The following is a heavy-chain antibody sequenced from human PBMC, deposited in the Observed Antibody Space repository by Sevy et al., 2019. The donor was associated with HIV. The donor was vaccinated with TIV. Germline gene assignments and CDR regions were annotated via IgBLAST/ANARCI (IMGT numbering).Heavy chain of an antibody. V-gene: IGHV4-30-2*01. CDR1: GGSISSGGYS. D-gene: IGHD3-22*01. CDR3: ARGQSLIITYYYDSIMGAFDI. CDR2: IYHSGST. Sequence: SETLSLTCAVSGGSISSGGYSWSWIRQPPGKGLEWIGYIYHSGSTYYNPSLKSRVTISVDSSKNQFSLKLSSVTAADTAVYYCARGQSLIITYYYDSIMGAFDIWGQGTMVTVSS. J-gene: IGHJ3*02.